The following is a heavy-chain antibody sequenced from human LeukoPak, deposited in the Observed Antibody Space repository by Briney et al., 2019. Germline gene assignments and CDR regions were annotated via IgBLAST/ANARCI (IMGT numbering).Heavy chain of an antibody. CDR3: ARRNSYQPLLYDY. D-gene: IGHD2-2*01. CDR1: GGSFSGYY. Sequence: SETLSLTCAVYGGSFSGYYWSWIRQPPGKGLEWIGSIYYSGSTYYNPSLKSRVTISVDTSKNQFSLKLSSVTAADTAVYYCARRNSYQPLLYDYWGQGTLVTVSS. J-gene: IGHJ4*02. CDR2: IYYSGST. V-gene: IGHV4-34*01.